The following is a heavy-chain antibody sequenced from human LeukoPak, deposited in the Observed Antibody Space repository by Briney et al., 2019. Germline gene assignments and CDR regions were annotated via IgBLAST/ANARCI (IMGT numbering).Heavy chain of an antibody. Sequence: SETLSLTCNVSGVSISGNYYFWGWIRQPPGKGLEWIGSIAYNGSTNYNPSLKSRVTISVDTSKNQFSLKLSSVTAADTAVYYCARGLLGYCSGGSCTGYFDYWGQGTLVTVSS. J-gene: IGHJ4*02. CDR1: GVSISGNYYF. D-gene: IGHD2-15*01. CDR2: IAYNGST. V-gene: IGHV4-39*07. CDR3: ARGLLGYCSGGSCTGYFDY.